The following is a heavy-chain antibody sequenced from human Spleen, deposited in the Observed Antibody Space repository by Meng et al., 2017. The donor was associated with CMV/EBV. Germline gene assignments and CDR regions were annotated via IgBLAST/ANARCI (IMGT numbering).Heavy chain of an antibody. CDR3: ARAPAITYYYGSGSTYYGMDV. CDR2: IYYSGST. J-gene: IGHJ6*02. V-gene: IGHV4-59*01. Sequence: SETLSLTCAVYGGSFSGYYWSWIRQPPGKGLEWIGYIYYSGSTNYNPSLKSRVTISVDTSKNQFSLKLSSVTAADTAVYYCARAPAITYYYGSGSTYYGMDVWGQGTTVTVSS. CDR1: GGSFSGYY. D-gene: IGHD3-10*01.